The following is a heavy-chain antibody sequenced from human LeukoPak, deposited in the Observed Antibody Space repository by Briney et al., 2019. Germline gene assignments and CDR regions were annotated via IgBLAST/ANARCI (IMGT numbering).Heavy chain of an antibody. CDR1: GFTFINYG. CDR3: ASWAVAATPYYYYGMDV. CDR2: IGATDTYI. D-gene: IGHD2-15*01. V-gene: IGHV3-21*01. J-gene: IGHJ6*02. Sequence: PGGSLRLSCAASGFTFINYGINWVRQAPGKGLEWVSSIGATDTYIYYAASLKGRFTISRDNAKNSVYLQMNSLRAEATGVYYCASWAVAATPYYYYGMDVWGQGTTVTVSS.